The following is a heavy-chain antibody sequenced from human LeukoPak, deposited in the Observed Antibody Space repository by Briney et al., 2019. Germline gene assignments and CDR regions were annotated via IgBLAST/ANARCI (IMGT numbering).Heavy chain of an antibody. Sequence: ASVKVSCKASGYTFTSYGISWVRQAPGQGLEWMGWISAYNGNTNYAQKLQGRVTMTTDTSTSTAYMELRSLRSEDTAVYYCATGGPYSSGWNDAFDIWGQGTMVTVSS. V-gene: IGHV1-18*01. D-gene: IGHD6-19*01. CDR2: ISAYNGNT. CDR3: ATGGPYSSGWNDAFDI. J-gene: IGHJ3*02. CDR1: GYTFTSYG.